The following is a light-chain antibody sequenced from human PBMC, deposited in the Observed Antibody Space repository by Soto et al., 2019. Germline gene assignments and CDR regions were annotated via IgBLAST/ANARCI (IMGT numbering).Light chain of an antibody. V-gene: IGKV1-5*03. Sequence: DIQMTQSPSTLSASVGDRVTITCRASQCISSWLAWYQPKPGKAPKLLMYKASNLESGVPARFSGSGSGTEFTLTISSLQPDDFASYHCEQYNDYPRTLGGGTKVEIK. CDR3: EQYNDYPRT. CDR2: KAS. J-gene: IGKJ4*01. CDR1: QCISSW.